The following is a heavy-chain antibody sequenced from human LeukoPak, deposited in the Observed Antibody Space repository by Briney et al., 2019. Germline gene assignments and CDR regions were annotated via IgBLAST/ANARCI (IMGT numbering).Heavy chain of an antibody. J-gene: IGHJ6*03. CDR3: ASESSRLDYYYYYYMDV. CDR2: IYHSGST. CDR1: GYSISSGYY. Sequence: SETLSLTCTVSGYSISSGYYWGWIRQPPGKGLEWIGSIYHSGSTYYNPSLKSRVTISVDTSKYQFSLKLSPVTAADTAVYYCASESSRLDYYYYYYMDVWGKGTTVTVSS. V-gene: IGHV4-38-2*02. D-gene: IGHD6-19*01.